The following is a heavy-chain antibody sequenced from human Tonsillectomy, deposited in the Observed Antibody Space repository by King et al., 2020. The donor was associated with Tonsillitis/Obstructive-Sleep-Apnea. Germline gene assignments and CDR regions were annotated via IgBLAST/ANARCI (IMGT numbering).Heavy chain of an antibody. D-gene: IGHD2-21*01. CDR3: SRDPRLLDY. CDR2: ISGSGSDI. J-gene: IGHJ4*02. CDR1: GFTLSDSY. V-gene: IGHV3-11*01. Sequence: QLVQSGGGLVQSGGSLRLSCVASGFTLSDSYMSWIRQASGKGLESISYISGSGSDIMYADSVKGRFTISRDNAKNSVYLQMNSLRADDTAVYYCSRDPRLLDYWGQGTLVTVSS.